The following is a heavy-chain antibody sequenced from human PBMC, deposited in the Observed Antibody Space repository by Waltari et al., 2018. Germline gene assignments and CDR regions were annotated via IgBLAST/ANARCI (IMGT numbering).Heavy chain of an antibody. CDR2: IVVGSGNT. D-gene: IGHD3-3*01. J-gene: IGHJ5*01. V-gene: IGHV1-58*02. CDR3: AGARNDDFGCDHHNRFDS. CDR1: GFTFTSSA. Sequence: QMQLVQSGPEVKKPGTSVKFSCKASGFTFTSSAMQWVRPARGQRLEWIGWIVVGSGNTNYAQKFQERVTITRDMSTSTAYMELSSLKSEDTAVYYCAGARNDDFGCDHHNRFDSWGQGTLVTVSS.